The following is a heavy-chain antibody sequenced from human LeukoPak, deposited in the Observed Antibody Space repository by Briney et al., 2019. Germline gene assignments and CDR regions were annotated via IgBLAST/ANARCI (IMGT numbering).Heavy chain of an antibody. D-gene: IGHD5-24*01. CDR3: AKDIQLSA. V-gene: IGHV3-23*01. CDR1: GFNFNDAA. J-gene: IGHJ3*01. Sequence: GGSLRLSRAASGFNFNDAAMTWVREAPGKGLEWVSLIASSGRNTYYTDSVRGRFTISRDNSKKTLSLQMNSLRGEDTAIYYCAKDIQLSAWGLGTMVTVSS. CDR2: IASSGRNT.